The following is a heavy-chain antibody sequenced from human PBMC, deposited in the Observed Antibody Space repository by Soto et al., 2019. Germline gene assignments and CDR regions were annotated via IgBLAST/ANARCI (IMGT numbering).Heavy chain of an antibody. CDR2: INHSGST. Sequence: SETLSLTCAVYGGSFSGYYWSWIRQPPGKGLEWIGEINHSGSTNYNPSLKSRVTISVDTSKNQFSLKLSSVTAADTAVYYCARANCSGGSCFHYYYMDVWGKGTTVTVSS. CDR1: GGSFSGYY. CDR3: ARANCSGGSCFHYYYMDV. D-gene: IGHD2-15*01. V-gene: IGHV4-34*01. J-gene: IGHJ6*03.